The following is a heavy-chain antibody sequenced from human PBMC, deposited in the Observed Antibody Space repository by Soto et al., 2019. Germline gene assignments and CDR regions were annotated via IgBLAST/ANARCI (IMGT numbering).Heavy chain of an antibody. D-gene: IGHD5-12*01. V-gene: IGHV3-11*01. Sequence: GGSLRLSCAASGFIFTDYSMAWIRQAPGKGLEWISYITTGGGTTLYAASVEGRFTISRDNAKKALFLQMNSLRADDTAVYFCARDPQRRDGYNFDSWGQGTLVTVSS. J-gene: IGHJ4*02. CDR3: ARDPQRRDGYNFDS. CDR2: ITTGGGTT. CDR1: GFIFTDYS.